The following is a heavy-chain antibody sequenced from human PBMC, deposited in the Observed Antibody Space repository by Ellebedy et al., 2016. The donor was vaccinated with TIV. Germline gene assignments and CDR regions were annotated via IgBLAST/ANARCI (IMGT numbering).Heavy chain of an antibody. CDR3: TNGGLSNSPRHYFDS. Sequence: GESLKISCAASGFTFGCCAMGWVRQAPGKGLEWVSVISNGGDTTYADSVKGRFTISRDNAKNSLYLQMNSLRADDTALYYCTNGGLSNSPRHYFDSWGQGTLVTVSS. CDR2: ISNGGDTT. J-gene: IGHJ4*02. V-gene: IGHV3-23*01. CDR1: GFTFGCCA. D-gene: IGHD5/OR15-5a*01.